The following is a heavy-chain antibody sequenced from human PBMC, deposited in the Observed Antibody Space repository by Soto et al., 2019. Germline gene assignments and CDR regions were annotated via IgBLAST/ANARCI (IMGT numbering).Heavy chain of an antibody. CDR1: GGSISSGGYY. CDR3: ARGPDYYDSSHNWFDP. J-gene: IGHJ5*02. D-gene: IGHD3-22*01. Sequence: SETLSLTCTVSGGSISSGGYYWSWIRQHPGKGLEWIGYIYYSGSTYYNPSLKSRVTISVDTSKNQFSLKLSSVTAADTAVYYCARGPDYYDSSHNWFDPWGQGTLVTAPQ. CDR2: IYYSGST. V-gene: IGHV4-31*03.